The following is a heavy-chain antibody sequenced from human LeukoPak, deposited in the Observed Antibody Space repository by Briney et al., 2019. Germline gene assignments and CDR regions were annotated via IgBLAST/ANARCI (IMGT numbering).Heavy chain of an antibody. CDR2: ISSSGSTI. CDR3: ARGTMFPYYFDY. V-gene: IGHV3-48*03. J-gene: IGHJ4*02. Sequence: GSLRLSCAASGFTFSSYEMNWVRQAPGKGLEWVSYISSSGSTIYYADSLKGRFTISRDNAKNSLYLQMNSLRAEDTAVYYCARGTMFPYYFDYWGQGTLVTVSS. CDR1: GFTFSSYE. D-gene: IGHD3-10*02.